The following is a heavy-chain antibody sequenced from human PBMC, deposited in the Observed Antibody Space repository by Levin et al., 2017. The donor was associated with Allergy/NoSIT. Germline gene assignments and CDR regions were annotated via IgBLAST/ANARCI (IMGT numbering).Heavy chain of an antibody. CDR3: ARLWYYDSSGYSTRVGEFWTYAFDI. V-gene: IGHV1-18*01. CDR1: GYTFTSYG. D-gene: IGHD3-22*01. Sequence: PGESLKISCKASGYTFTSYGISWVRQAPGQGLEWMGWISAYNGNTNYAQKLQGRVTMTTDTSTSTAYMELRSLRSDDTAVYYCARLWYYDSSGYSTRVGEFWTYAFDIWGQGTMVTVSS. J-gene: IGHJ3*02. CDR2: ISAYNGNT.